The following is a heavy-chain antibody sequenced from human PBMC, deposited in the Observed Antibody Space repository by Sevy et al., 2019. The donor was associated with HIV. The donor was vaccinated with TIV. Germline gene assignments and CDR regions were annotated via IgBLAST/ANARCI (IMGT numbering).Heavy chain of an antibody. V-gene: IGHV3-21*01. CDR3: ARREAYNGSGIRGWYFDY. Sequence: GGSLRLSCAASGFTFSSYSMNWVRQAPGKGLEWVSSISSSSSYIYYADSVKGRFTISRDNAKNSLYLQMNSLRAEDTAVYYCARREAYNGSGIRGWYFDYWGQGTLVTVSS. CDR1: GFTFSSYS. D-gene: IGHD3-10*01. J-gene: IGHJ4*02. CDR2: ISSSSSYI.